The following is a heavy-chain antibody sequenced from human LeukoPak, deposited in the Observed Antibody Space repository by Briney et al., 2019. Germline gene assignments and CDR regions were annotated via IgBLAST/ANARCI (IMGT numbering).Heavy chain of an antibody. Sequence: SETLSLTCAVYGGSFSGYYWTWIRQPPGKGLEWLGEINHSGGTYYNPSLQSRVTMSVDASKNQFSLKLTSVTAADTAVYYCARRGAGYSSSWYPWGQGTLVTVSS. CDR2: INHSGGT. V-gene: IGHV4-34*01. D-gene: IGHD6-13*01. CDR3: ARRGAGYSSSWYP. J-gene: IGHJ5*02. CDR1: GGSFSGYY.